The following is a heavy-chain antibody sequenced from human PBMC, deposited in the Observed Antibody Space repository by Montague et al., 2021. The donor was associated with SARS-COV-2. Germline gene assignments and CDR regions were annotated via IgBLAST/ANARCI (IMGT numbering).Heavy chain of an antibody. D-gene: IGHD4-23*01. Sequence: SETLSLTCSVSGGSISGHYWSWIRQPPGKGLEFVGNFHHSGSTNYNLSHKSRVTISLATSKNHFSLQLRSMTAADTAVYYCARGGGGFALDYWGQGTLVTVSS. CDR3: ARGGGGFALDY. J-gene: IGHJ4*02. V-gene: IGHV4-59*11. CDR1: GGSISGHY. CDR2: FHHSGST.